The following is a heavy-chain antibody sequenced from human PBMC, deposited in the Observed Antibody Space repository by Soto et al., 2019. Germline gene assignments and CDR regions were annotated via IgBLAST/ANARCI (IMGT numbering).Heavy chain of an antibody. D-gene: IGHD6-19*01. J-gene: IGHJ4*02. CDR2: ISAYNGNT. CDR3: ARGGGYSSGPTHQNFDY. V-gene: IGHV1-18*01. Sequence: LEWMGWISAYNGNTNYAQKLQGRVTMTTDTSTSTAYMELRSLRSDDTAVYYCARGGGYSSGPTHQNFDYWGQGTLVTVSS.